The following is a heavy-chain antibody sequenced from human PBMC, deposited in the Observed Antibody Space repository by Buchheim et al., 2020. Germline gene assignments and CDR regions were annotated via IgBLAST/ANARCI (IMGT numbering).Heavy chain of an antibody. CDR2: INQSGST. D-gene: IGHD2-2*01. J-gene: IGHJ4*02. CDR1: GGSFSGYY. Sequence: QVQLQQWGAGLLKPSETLSLTCAVYGGSFSGYYWSWIHQTPGKGLEWIGEINQSGSTNYNPSFKSRVIISVDTSKNQFSLKLTSVTAADTAVYYCAIGVVPAARFDYWGQGTL. CDR3: AIGVVPAARFDY. V-gene: IGHV4-34*01.